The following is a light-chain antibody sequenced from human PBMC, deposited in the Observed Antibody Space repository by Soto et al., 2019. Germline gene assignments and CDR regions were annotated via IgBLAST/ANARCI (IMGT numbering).Light chain of an antibody. CDR3: SSYTSSSTVV. V-gene: IGLV2-14*03. CDR1: SSDVGGYNY. CDR2: TVS. J-gene: IGLJ2*01. Sequence: QSALTQPASVSGSPGQSITISCTGTSSDVGGYNYVSWYQHHPGKAPKLIIFTVSNRPSGVSNHFSGSKSGNTASLTISGLQAEDEADYYCSSYTSSSTVVFGGGTKVTVL.